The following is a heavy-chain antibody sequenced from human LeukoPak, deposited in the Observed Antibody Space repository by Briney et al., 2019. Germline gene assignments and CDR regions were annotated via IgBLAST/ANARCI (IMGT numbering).Heavy chain of an antibody. CDR1: GYTFTGYY. D-gene: IGHD5-12*01. Sequence: ASVKVSCKASGYTFTGYYIHWVRQAPGQGLEWMGWINPNSGGTNYAQKFQGRVTMTRDTSISTVYMELSRLRSDDTAVYYCARETSGYDQGETEYYFDYWGQGTLVTVSS. J-gene: IGHJ4*02. CDR2: INPNSGGT. V-gene: IGHV1-2*02. CDR3: ARETSGYDQGETEYYFDY.